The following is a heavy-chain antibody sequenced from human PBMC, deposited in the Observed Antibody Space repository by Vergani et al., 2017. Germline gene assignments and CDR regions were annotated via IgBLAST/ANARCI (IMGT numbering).Heavy chain of an antibody. J-gene: IGHJ4*02. Sequence: EVQLLESGGGLVQPGGSLRLSCAASGFTFSSYAMSWVRQAPGKGRGWVSGISGSGGSTYYADSVKGRFTISRDKSKNTLYLQMNSRRAEDTAVYYCATGDSSGYYAFDYWGQGTLVTVSS. V-gene: IGHV3-23*01. D-gene: IGHD3-22*01. CDR1: GFTFSSYA. CDR3: ATGDSSGYYAFDY. CDR2: ISGSGGST.